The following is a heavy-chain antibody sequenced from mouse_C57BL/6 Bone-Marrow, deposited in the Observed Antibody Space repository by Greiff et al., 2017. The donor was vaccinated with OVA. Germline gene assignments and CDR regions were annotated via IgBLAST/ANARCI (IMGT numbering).Heavy chain of an antibody. Sequence: QVQLQQPGAELVMPGASVKLSCKASGYTFTSYWMHWVKQRPGQGLEWIGEIDPSDSSTNYTQKFKGKSTLTVDKSSSTAYMQLSSLTSEDSAVYYCARSGSTTGVGTGFDVGGTGTTVTVSS. D-gene: IGHD1-1*01. CDR1: GYTFTSYW. J-gene: IGHJ1*03. CDR2: IDPSDSST. CDR3: ARSGSTTGVGTGFDV. V-gene: IGHV1-69*01.